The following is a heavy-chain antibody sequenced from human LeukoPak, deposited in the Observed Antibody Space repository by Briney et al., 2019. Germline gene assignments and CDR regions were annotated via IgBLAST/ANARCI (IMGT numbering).Heavy chain of an antibody. Sequence: SETLSLTSTVSGGSISSISYYWGWIRQPPGKGLEGIGSIYYSGSTYYNPSHKSRVTISVDTSKNQFSLKLSSGTAADTAVYYCASQFGDYYDSSGYDYWGQGTLVTVSS. CDR2: IYYSGST. CDR1: GGSISSISYY. V-gene: IGHV4-39*07. CDR3: ASQFGDYYDSSGYDY. D-gene: IGHD3-22*01. J-gene: IGHJ4*02.